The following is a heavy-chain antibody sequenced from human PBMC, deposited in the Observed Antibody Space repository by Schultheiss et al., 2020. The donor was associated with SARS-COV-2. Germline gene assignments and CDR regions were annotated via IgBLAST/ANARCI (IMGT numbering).Heavy chain of an antibody. CDR1: GASINNND. Sequence: SETLSLTCSVTGASINNNDWGWIRQPPGKALEWIGYRHSSGSTDYNSSLKSRLTISVDMSQSQFSLKLTSVTAADTAVYYCARGWGDSSGTEPHWFDFWGQGTLVTVSS. CDR3: ARGWGDSSGTEPHWFDF. CDR2: RHSSGST. J-gene: IGHJ4*02. V-gene: IGHV4-59*06. D-gene: IGHD3-22*01.